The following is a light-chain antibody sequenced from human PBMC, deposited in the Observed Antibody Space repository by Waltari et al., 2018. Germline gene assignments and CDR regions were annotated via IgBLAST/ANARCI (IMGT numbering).Light chain of an antibody. CDR1: QGISGY. J-gene: IGKJ4*01. V-gene: IGKV1-8*01. CDR3: QQYYSYPLT. CDR2: AAS. Sequence: AIRMTQSPSSFSASTGDRVTITCRASQGISGYLAWYQQKPGKAPKLRIYAASTLQSGVPSRFSGSGSGTDFTLTISCLQSEDFATYYCQQYYSYPLTFGGGTKVEIK.